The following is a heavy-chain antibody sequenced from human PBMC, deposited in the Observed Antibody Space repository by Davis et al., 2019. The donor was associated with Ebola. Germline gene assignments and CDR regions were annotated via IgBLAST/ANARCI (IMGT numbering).Heavy chain of an antibody. Sequence: PGGSLRLSCAISGFTSSLYALSWVRQAPGKGLEWVSTLGTSADTYYADSVKGRFTISRDNSKNTLYLQMNGLRVEDTAIYYCAKDTSNIWFYIGGQGTNVTVSS. CDR2: LGTSADT. V-gene: IGHV3-23*01. CDR3: AKDTSNIWFYI. D-gene: IGHD3-9*01. CDR1: GFTSSLYA. J-gene: IGHJ3*02.